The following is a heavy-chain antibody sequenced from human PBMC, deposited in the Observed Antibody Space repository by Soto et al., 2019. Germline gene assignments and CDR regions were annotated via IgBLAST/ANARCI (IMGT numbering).Heavy chain of an antibody. J-gene: IGHJ5*02. CDR2: IKSKTDGGTT. CDR3: TTGLTIFGVVIDP. CDR1: GFTFSNAL. D-gene: IGHD3-3*01. V-gene: IGHV3-15*01. Sequence: GGSLRLSFAASGFTFSNALMSWFRQAPGKGLEWVGRIKSKTDGGTTDYAAPVKGRFTISRDDSKNTLYLQMNSLKTEDTAVYYCTTGLTIFGVVIDPWGQGTLVTVSS.